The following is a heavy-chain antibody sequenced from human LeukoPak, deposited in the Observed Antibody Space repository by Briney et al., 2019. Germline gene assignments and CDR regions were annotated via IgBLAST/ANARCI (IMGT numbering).Heavy chain of an antibody. J-gene: IGHJ4*02. CDR3: ATWRYYYDSSGYKGFDY. CDR1: GYTLTELS. CDR2: FDPEDGET. V-gene: IGHV1-24*01. Sequence: ASVKVSCKVSGYTLTELSMHWVRQAPGKGLEWMGGFDPEDGETIYAQKFQGRVTMTEDTSTDTAYMELSSLRSEDTAVYYCATWRYYYDSSGYKGFDYSGQGTLVTVSS. D-gene: IGHD3-22*01.